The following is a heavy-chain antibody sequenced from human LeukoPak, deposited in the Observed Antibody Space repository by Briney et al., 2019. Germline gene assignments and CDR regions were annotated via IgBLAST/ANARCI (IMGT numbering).Heavy chain of an antibody. CDR3: ARIRSRGEGYYYYYYMDV. V-gene: IGHV3-7*01. Sequence: GGSLRLSCVASGFTFSSYWMSWVRQAPGKGLEWVANIKQDGSEKYYVDSVKGRFTISRDNAKNSLYLQMNSLRAEDTAVYYCARIRSRGEGYYYYYYMDVWGKGTTVTVSS. J-gene: IGHJ6*03. CDR1: GFTFSSYW. CDR2: IKQDGSEK.